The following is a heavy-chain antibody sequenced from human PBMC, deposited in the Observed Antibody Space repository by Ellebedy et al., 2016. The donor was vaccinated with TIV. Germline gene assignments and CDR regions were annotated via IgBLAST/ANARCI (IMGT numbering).Heavy chain of an antibody. J-gene: IGHJ4*02. Sequence: ASVKVSCKTSGYTFTGYYIHWVRQAPGQGLEWMGWINPNSGGTNYVQKFQGRVTVTSDTSISTAYMELSRLRSDDTAVYYCARDLSRTTVVTPVDYWGQGTVVTVSS. V-gene: IGHV1-2*02. CDR2: INPNSGGT. CDR1: GYTFTGYY. CDR3: ARDLSRTTVVTPVDY. D-gene: IGHD4-23*01.